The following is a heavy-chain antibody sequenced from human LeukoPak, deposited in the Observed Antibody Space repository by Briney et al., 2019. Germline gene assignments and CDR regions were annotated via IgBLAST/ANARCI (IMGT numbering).Heavy chain of an antibody. CDR3: ARVSGDGYSGYGY. V-gene: IGHV1-2*02. CDR1: GYTFTGYY. Sequence: ASVKVSCKASGYTFTGYYMHWVRQAPGQGLEWMGWINPNSGGTNYAQKFQGRVTMTRDTSISTAYTELSRLRSDDTAVYYCARVSGDGYSGYGYWGQGTLVTVSS. CDR2: INPNSGGT. D-gene: IGHD5-12*01. J-gene: IGHJ4*02.